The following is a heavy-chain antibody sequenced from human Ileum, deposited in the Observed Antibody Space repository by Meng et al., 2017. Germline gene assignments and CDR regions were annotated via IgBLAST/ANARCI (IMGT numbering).Heavy chain of an antibody. Sequence: GGSLRLSCAASGFTFSDYYMNWVRQAPGKGLEWVSSISSSSTIYYADSVKGRFTISRDNAKNSLYLQMNSLRAEDTAVYYSGSYYYDSSGYCDGMDVWGQGTMVTVSS. J-gene: IGHJ6*02. CDR3: GSYYYDSSGYCDGMDV. V-gene: IGHV3-69-1*01. D-gene: IGHD3-22*01. CDR2: ISSSSTI. CDR1: GFTFSDYY.